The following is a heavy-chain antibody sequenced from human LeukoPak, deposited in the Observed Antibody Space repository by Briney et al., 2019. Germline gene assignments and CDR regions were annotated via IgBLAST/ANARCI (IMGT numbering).Heavy chain of an antibody. CDR3: ARDFRGNYSIDY. Sequence: PGGSLRLSCAAAGFTFSIYNMNWVRQAPGKGLELVSHISKSSSAIYYADSVKGRFTISRDNAKNSLYLQMSSLRDEDTAVYYCARDFRGNYSIDYWGQGTLVTVSS. CDR2: ISKSSSAI. J-gene: IGHJ4*02. V-gene: IGHV3-48*02. D-gene: IGHD1-26*01. CDR1: GFTFSIYN.